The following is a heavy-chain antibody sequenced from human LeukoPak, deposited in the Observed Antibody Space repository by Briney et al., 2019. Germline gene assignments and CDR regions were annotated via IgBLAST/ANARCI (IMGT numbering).Heavy chain of an antibody. D-gene: IGHD2-21*02. Sequence: GASVKVSCKASGYTFTSYYMHWVRQAPGQGLEWMGIINPSGGSTSYAQKFQGRVTISVDTSKSQFSLKLSSVIAADTAVYYCARDVYCGGDCSYFDSWGQGTLVTVSS. CDR3: ARDVYCGGDCSYFDS. V-gene: IGHV1-46*01. J-gene: IGHJ4*02. CDR2: INPSGGST. CDR1: GYTFTSYY.